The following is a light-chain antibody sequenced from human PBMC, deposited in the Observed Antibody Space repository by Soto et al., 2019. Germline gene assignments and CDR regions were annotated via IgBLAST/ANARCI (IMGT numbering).Light chain of an antibody. V-gene: IGKV1-39*01. J-gene: IGKJ5*01. Sequence: DIQMTQSPSSLSTSIGDRVIITCRASQRINIYLNWYRQKPGKAPELLIYSASNLQSGVPSRFSGSGSGTDFTLTISGLQSEDFATYYCQQSFSTPTFGQGTRLEIK. CDR2: SAS. CDR1: QRINIY. CDR3: QQSFSTPT.